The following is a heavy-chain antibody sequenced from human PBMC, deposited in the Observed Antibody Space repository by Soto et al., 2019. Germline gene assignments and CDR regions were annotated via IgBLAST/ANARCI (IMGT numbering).Heavy chain of an antibody. V-gene: IGHV3-7*03. CDR1: GFIFDRYW. Sequence: EVQLVESGGHLVHPGGSLRLSCAASGFIFDRYWMSWVRQAPGKGLEWVANIRPGGGEQFYADSMKGRFTISRDNAKNSLYLQINSLRAEDTAIYYCARVRESSGYPLDYWGQGTLVT. CDR2: IRPGGGEQ. CDR3: ARVRESSGYPLDY. D-gene: IGHD3-22*01. J-gene: IGHJ4*02.